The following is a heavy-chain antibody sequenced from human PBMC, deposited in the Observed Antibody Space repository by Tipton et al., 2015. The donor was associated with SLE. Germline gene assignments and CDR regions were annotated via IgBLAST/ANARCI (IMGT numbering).Heavy chain of an antibody. CDR2: AYTDGKT. CDR1: GDSVRGSY. CDR3: ARESFTNDFYYYMDV. V-gene: IGHV4-4*07. J-gene: IGHJ6*03. Sequence: TLSLTCTVSGDSVRGSYWSWIRQPPGMGLEWIGRAYTDGKTNYNPSLKSRVTISVDTSKNQFSLQLTSVTAADTAIYYCARESFTNDFYYYMDVWGKGTTVTVSS. D-gene: IGHD2-8*01.